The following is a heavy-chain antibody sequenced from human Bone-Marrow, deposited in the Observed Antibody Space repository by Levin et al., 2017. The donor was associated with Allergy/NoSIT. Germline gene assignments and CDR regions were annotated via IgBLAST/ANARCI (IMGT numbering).Heavy chain of an antibody. CDR3: ASTDYYDSSGYYPFDY. CDR1: GGTFSSYA. D-gene: IGHD3-22*01. CDR2: IIPIFGTA. J-gene: IGHJ4*02. Sequence: SVKVSCKASGGTFSSYAISWVRQAPGQGLEWMGGIIPIFGTANYAQKFQGRVTITADESTSTAYMELSSLRSEDTAVYYCASTDYYDSSGYYPFDYWGQGTLVTVSS. V-gene: IGHV1-69*13.